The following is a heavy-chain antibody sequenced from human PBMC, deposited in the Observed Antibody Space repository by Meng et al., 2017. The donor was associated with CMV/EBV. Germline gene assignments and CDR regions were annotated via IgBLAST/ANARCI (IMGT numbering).Heavy chain of an antibody. CDR2: IRSKANSYAT. Sequence: GESLKISCAASGFTFSGSAMHWVRQASGKGLGWVGRIRSKANSYATAYDASVKGRFTISRDDSKNTAYLHMNSLKTEDTAVYYCTLVGYWGQGTLVTVSS. CDR3: TLVGY. CDR1: GFTFSGSA. V-gene: IGHV3-73*01. J-gene: IGHJ4*02.